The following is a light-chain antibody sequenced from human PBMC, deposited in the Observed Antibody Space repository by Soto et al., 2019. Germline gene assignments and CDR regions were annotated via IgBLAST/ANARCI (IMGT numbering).Light chain of an antibody. CDR3: CAYVGGSTLV. J-gene: IGLJ3*02. CDR1: SSDIWTHNL. CDR2: AGS. V-gene: IGLV2-23*01. Sequence: QSVLTQTASVSGSPGQSITLSCTGTSSDIWTHNLVSWYQQHPGKAPKLMLHAGSERPSGVSDRFSGSTSGNTASLTISGLQADDEADYYCCAYVGGSTLVFGGGTKLTVL.